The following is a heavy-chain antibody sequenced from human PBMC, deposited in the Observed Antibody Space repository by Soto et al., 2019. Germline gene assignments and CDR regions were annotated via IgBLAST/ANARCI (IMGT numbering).Heavy chain of an antibody. CDR3: ASPDRRDGYNYYFDY. V-gene: IGHV1-69*13. Sequence: TSVKFSCKASGGTFSSYAISWVRQAPGQGLEWMGGIIPIFGTANYAQKFQGRVTITADESTSTAYMELSSLRSEDTAVYYCASPDRRDGYNYYFDYWGQGTLVTVSS. D-gene: IGHD1-1*01. CDR2: IIPIFGTA. CDR1: GGTFSSYA. J-gene: IGHJ4*02.